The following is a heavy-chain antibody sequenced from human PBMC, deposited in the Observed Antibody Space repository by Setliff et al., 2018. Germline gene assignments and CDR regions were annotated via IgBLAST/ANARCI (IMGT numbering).Heavy chain of an antibody. J-gene: IGHJ4*02. CDR2: IYHSGST. Sequence: LSLTCAVSGYSISSGYYWGWIRQPPGKGLEWIGSIYHSGSTYYNPSLKSRVTISVDTSKNQFSLKLSSVTAADTAVYYCAGGSLHRLDYWGQGTLVTVSS. D-gene: IGHD3-10*01. CDR3: AGGSLHRLDY. V-gene: IGHV4-38-2*01. CDR1: GYSISSGYY.